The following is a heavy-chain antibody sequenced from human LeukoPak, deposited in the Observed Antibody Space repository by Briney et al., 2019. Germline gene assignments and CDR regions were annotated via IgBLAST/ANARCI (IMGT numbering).Heavy chain of an antibody. J-gene: IGHJ5*02. V-gene: IGHV4-39*01. Sequence: PSETQSLTCTVSGGSISSSGYYWGWIRQPPGKGLEWIASIYYSGSTYYNPSLKSRVTISVDTSKNQLSLKLSSLTAADTAVYSCARHEYSGSYYGLSWFDPWGQGTLVTVSS. CDR2: IYYSGST. D-gene: IGHD1-26*01. CDR1: GGSISSSGYY. CDR3: ARHEYSGSYYGLSWFDP.